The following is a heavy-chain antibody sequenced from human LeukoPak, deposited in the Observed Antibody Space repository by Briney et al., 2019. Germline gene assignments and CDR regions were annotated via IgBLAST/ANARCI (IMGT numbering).Heavy chain of an antibody. CDR2: ISYDGSNK. V-gene: IGHV3-30*18. CDR1: GFTFSSYG. D-gene: IGHD5-24*01. Sequence: PGGSLRLSCAASGFTFSSYGMHWVRQAPGKGLEWVAVISYDGSNKYYADSVKGRFTISRDNSKNTLYLQMNSLRAEDTAVYYCANDGATRKHSFDYWGQGTLVTVSS. J-gene: IGHJ4*02. CDR3: ANDGATRKHSFDY.